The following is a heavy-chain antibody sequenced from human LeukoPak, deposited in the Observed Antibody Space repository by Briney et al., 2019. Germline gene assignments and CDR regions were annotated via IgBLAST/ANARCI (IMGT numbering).Heavy chain of an antibody. CDR3: ARADCSSTSCYVDYYYYGMDV. J-gene: IGHJ6*02. Sequence: SETLSLTCTVSGGSISSYYWSWIRQPPGKGLECIGYIYNSGSTNYNPSLKSRVSISVDTSKNQFSLKLSSVTAADTAVYYCARADCSSTSCYVDYYYYGMDVWGQGTTVTVSS. D-gene: IGHD2-2*01. CDR1: GGSISSYY. CDR2: IYNSGST. V-gene: IGHV4-59*08.